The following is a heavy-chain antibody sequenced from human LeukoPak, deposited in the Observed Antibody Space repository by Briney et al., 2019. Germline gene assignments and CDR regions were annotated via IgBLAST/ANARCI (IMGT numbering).Heavy chain of an antibody. J-gene: IGHJ4*02. V-gene: IGHV3-53*01. CDR2: IYSGGST. CDR3: ARDSPYSGYEAW. D-gene: IGHD5-12*01. CDR1: GFTFSSYA. Sequence: GGSLKLSCTTSGFTFSSYALSWVRQAPGKGLEWVSVIYSGGSTYYADSVKGRFTISRDNSKNTLYLQMNSLRAEDTAVYYCARDSPYSGYEAWWGQGTLVTVSS.